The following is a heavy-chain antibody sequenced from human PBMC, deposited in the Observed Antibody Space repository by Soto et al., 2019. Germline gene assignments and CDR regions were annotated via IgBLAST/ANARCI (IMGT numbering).Heavy chain of an antibody. D-gene: IGHD3-22*01. Sequence: RASVKVSCKASGYTFTSYGIHWVRQAPGQRLEWTGWINAGNGNTKYSEKFQGRVTITRDTSASTAYLELSSLRSEDTAVYYCARDPNDGSAYYHHYYYGMDVWGQGTTVTVAS. CDR2: INAGNGNT. CDR3: ARDPNDGSAYYHHYYYGMDV. CDR1: GYTFTSYG. V-gene: IGHV1-3*01. J-gene: IGHJ6*02.